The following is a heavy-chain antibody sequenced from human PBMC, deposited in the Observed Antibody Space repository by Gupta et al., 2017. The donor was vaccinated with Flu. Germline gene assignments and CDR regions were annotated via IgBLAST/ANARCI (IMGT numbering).Heavy chain of an antibody. V-gene: IGHV3-23*01. D-gene: IGHD6-19*01. CDR2: ISGSGGTT. J-gene: IGHJ4*02. CDR3: AKGDRGSGWAY. Sequence: VRQAPGKGLEWVSAISGSGGTTHYADSVKGRFTISRDNSKNTLYLQMNSLRAEDTAVYYCAKGDRGSGWAYWGQGTLVTVSS.